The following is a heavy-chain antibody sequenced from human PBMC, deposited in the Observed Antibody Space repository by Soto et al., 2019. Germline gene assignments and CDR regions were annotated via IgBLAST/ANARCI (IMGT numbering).Heavy chain of an antibody. V-gene: IGHV3-33*01. J-gene: IGHJ4*02. CDR3: AREVPNPADGGSLDY. CDR2: IWYDGSNK. D-gene: IGHD6-13*01. Sequence: QVQLVESGGGVVQPGRSLRLSCAASGFTFSSYGMHWVRQAPGKGLEWVAVIWYDGSNKYYADSVKGRFTISRDNSKNTLYRQMSSLTAEDAAVYYCAREVPNPADGGSLDYWGQGTLVTVSS. CDR1: GFTFSSYG.